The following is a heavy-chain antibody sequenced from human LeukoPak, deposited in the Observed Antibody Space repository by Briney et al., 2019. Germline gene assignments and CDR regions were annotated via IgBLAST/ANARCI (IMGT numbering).Heavy chain of an antibody. CDR1: GYTFTGYY. D-gene: IGHD1-26*01. CDR3: ARLWGEWEQLDY. CDR2: INPNSGGT. V-gene: IGHV1-2*02. Sequence: ASVKVSCKASGYTFTGYYMHWVRQAPGQGLEWMGWINPNSGGTNYAQKFQGRVTMTRDTSISTAYMELSRLRSDDTAVYYCARLWGEWEQLDYWGQGTLVTVSS. J-gene: IGHJ4*02.